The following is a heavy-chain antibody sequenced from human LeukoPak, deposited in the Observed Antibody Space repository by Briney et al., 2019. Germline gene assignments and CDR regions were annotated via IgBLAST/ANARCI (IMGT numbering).Heavy chain of an antibody. CDR2: IYTSGST. J-gene: IGHJ6*02. CDR1: GGSVSSYS. CDR3: ARLPYYYDSPGMDV. V-gene: IGHV4-4*07. D-gene: IGHD3-22*01. Sequence: SEALSLTCTVSGGSVSSYSWTWIRQSAGEGLEWIGRIYTSGSTNCNSSLKSRVTMSVDTSKDQFSLKLSSVTAADTAVYYCARLPYYYDSPGMDVWGQGTTVTVSS.